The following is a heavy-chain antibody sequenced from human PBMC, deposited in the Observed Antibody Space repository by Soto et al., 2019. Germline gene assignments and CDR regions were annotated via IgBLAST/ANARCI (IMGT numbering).Heavy chain of an antibody. CDR1: GFTFSSYE. D-gene: IGHD3-22*01. CDR3: ASTRVQSYSNSSGSFAFDI. Sequence: GGSVRLSXAASGFTFSSYEMNWVRQAPGKGLEWVSALNGRGSGTYYADSVKGRFTISRDPSEDILYLQMSGLRAEDTAVYYCASTRVQSYSNSSGSFAFDIWGQGTMVTVSS. J-gene: IGHJ3*02. CDR2: LNGRGSGT. V-gene: IGHV3-23*01.